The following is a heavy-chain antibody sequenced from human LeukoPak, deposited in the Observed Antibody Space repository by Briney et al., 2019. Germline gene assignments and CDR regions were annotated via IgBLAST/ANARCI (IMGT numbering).Heavy chain of an antibody. CDR1: GFTFSSYA. CDR3: AKDRDSSGYFDY. V-gene: IGHV3-23*01. J-gene: IGHJ4*02. Sequence: TGGSLRLSCAASGFTFSSYAMSWVRQAPGKGLEWVSAISGSGGSTYYADSVKGRFTISRDNSKNTLYLQMNSLRAEDTAVYYCAKDRDSSGYFDYWGQGTLVTVSS. D-gene: IGHD3-22*01. CDR2: ISGSGGST.